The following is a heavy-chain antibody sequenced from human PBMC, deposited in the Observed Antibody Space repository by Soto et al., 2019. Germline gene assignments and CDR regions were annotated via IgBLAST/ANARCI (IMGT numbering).Heavy chain of an antibody. J-gene: IGHJ2*01. CDR2: ISSSGSTI. D-gene: IGHD3-16*01. CDR3: ARAPFGAAHWYFDL. CDR1: GFTFSSYE. Sequence: GGSLRLSCAASGFTFSSYEMNWVRQAPGKGLEWVSYISSSGSTIYYADSVKGRFTISRDNAKNSLYLQMNSLRAEDTAVYYCARAPFGAAHWYFDLWSRGTLVTVSS. V-gene: IGHV3-48*03.